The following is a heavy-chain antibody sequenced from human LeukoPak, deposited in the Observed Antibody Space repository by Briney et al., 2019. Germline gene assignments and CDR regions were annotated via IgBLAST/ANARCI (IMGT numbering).Heavy chain of an antibody. CDR2: IYYSGST. V-gene: IGHV4-59*01. CDR3: AREVTYYYDSSGSFDY. Sequence: SETLSLTCTVSGGSISSYYWSWIRQPPGKGLEWIGYIYYSGSTNYNSSLKSRVTISVDTSKNQFSLKLSSVTAADTAVYYCAREVTYYYDSSGSFDYWGQGTLVTVSS. D-gene: IGHD3-22*01. J-gene: IGHJ4*02. CDR1: GGSISSYY.